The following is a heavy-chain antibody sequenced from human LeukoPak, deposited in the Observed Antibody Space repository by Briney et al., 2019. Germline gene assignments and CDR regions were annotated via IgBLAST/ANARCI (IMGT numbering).Heavy chain of an antibody. CDR3: ARGWLAETTVVTPYNY. D-gene: IGHD4-23*01. Sequence: ASVNVSCKASGGTFSSYAISWVRQAPGQGLEWMGGIIPIFGTANYAQKFQGRVTITAVESMSTAYMELSSLRSEDTAVYYCARGWLAETTVVTPYNYWGQGTLVTVSS. J-gene: IGHJ4*02. CDR1: GGTFSSYA. V-gene: IGHV1-69*13. CDR2: IIPIFGTA.